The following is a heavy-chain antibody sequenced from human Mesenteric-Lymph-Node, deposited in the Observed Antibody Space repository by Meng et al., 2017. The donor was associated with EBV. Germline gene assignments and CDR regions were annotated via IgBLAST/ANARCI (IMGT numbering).Heavy chain of an antibody. D-gene: IGHD2-2*01. Sequence: QIQLVQSGPEVKKPGASVKVSCKASGYTFTSHGISWVRQAPGQGLEWMGWISGHNGNTNYAQKFQGRVTMTTDTSTSTAYMELRSLRSDDAAVYYCTRDLDIVVVPTASDFDSWGQGTLVTVFS. V-gene: IGHV1-18*01. CDR1: GYTFTSHG. CDR2: ISGHNGNT. J-gene: IGHJ4*02. CDR3: TRDLDIVVVPTASDFDS.